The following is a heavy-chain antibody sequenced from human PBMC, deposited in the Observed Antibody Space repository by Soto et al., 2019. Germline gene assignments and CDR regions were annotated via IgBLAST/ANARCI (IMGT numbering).Heavy chain of an antibody. V-gene: IGHV1-18*01. J-gene: IGHJ5*02. D-gene: IGHD3-9*01. CDR3: ARGNPQILAGYYNPSSWWFDP. CDR2: ISAYNGNT. CDR1: GYTLTSSG. Sequence: QVQLVQSGAEVKKPGASVKVSCKASGYTLTSSGISWVRQAPGQGLEWMGWISAYNGNTNYAQKLQGQVNMTPDTSTSTAYMELRSLRCDATAVYYCARGNPQILAGYYNPSSWWFDPWGQGTLVTVSS.